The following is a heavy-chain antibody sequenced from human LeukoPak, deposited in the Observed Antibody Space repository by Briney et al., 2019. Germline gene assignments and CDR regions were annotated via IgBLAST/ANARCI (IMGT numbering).Heavy chain of an antibody. CDR1: GFTFSSYD. Sequence: PGGSLRLSCAASGFTFSSYDMHWVRHATGKGLEWVSAIGTAGDTYYPGSVKGRFTISRENAKNSLYLQMNSLRAGDTAVYYCARALRSGWDNYGMDVWGQGTTVTVSS. CDR3: ARALRSGWDNYGMDV. CDR2: IGTAGDT. V-gene: IGHV3-13*01. D-gene: IGHD6-19*01. J-gene: IGHJ6*02.